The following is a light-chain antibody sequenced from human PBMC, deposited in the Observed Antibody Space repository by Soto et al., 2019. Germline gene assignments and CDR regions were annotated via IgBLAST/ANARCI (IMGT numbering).Light chain of an antibody. V-gene: IGKV3-20*01. CDR2: GAS. Sequence: EIVLTQSPDTLSLSPGERATISCRASQDVTSTYLAWYQQKPGQAPRLVIYGASSRATGIPDRFSGSGSGTDSTLTISRLEPEDCAVYYCQQSGSSPRTFGQGTKVAIK. CDR3: QQSGSSPRT. CDR1: QDVTSTY. J-gene: IGKJ1*01.